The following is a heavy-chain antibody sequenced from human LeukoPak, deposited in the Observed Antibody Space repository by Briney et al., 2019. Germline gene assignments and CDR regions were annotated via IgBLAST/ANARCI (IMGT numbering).Heavy chain of an antibody. CDR2: ISASGGST. V-gene: IGHV3-23*01. D-gene: IGHD4-17*01. J-gene: IGHJ4*02. Sequence: PGGSLRLSCAASAFTFSNSAMTWVRQAPGKGLEWISGISASGGSTYYADSVKGRFTISRDNSKNTLYLQMNSLRAEDTAVYYCAKRLDYGDYEDYWGQGTLATVSS. CDR1: AFTFSNSA. CDR3: AKRLDYGDYEDY.